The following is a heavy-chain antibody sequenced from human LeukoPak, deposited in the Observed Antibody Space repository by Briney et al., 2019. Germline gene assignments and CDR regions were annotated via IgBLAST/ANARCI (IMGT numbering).Heavy chain of an antibody. CDR1: GFTFSSYS. CDR3: ARDSNWDYYGSGSYYNDY. J-gene: IGHJ4*02. Sequence: GGSLRLSCAASGFTFSSYSMNWVRQAPGEGLEWVSSITSSSSYIYYADSVKGRFTISRDNAKNSLYLQMNSLRAEDTAVYYCARDSNWDYYGSGSYYNDYWGKGTLVTVSA. V-gene: IGHV3-21*01. D-gene: IGHD3-10*01. CDR2: ITSSSSYI.